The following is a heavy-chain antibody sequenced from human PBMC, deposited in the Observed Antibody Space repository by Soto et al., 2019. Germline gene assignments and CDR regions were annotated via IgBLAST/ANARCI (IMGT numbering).Heavy chain of an antibody. J-gene: IGHJ4*02. CDR2: IIPLFGTP. CDR3: AGRCDGTNCLAHFDY. D-gene: IGHD2-2*01. CDR1: GGTFNNYV. V-gene: IGHV1-69*06. Sequence: QVQLVQSGAEVKKPGSSVKVSCRASGGTFNNYVINWVRQAPGQGLEWMAGIIPLFGTPNYAQKFQGRVTITADKSTSTAYMELNSLRSEDTAVYYCAGRCDGTNCLAHFDYWGQGTLVTVSS.